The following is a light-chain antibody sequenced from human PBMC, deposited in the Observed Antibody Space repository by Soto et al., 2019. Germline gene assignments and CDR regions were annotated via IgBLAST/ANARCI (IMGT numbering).Light chain of an antibody. Sequence: QSVLTQPASVSGSPGQSITISCPGTSRDVGGYNYVSWYQQHPGKAPKLMIYEVSNRPSGVSNRFSGSKSGNTASLTISGLQAEDEADYYCSSYTSSSTGVFGGGTKLTVL. J-gene: IGLJ3*02. CDR1: SRDVGGYNY. CDR2: EVS. CDR3: SSYTSSSTGV. V-gene: IGLV2-14*01.